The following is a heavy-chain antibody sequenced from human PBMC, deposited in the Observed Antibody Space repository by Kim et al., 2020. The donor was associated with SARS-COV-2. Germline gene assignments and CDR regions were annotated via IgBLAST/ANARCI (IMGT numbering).Heavy chain of an antibody. Sequence: ASVKVSCKASGYTFTSYGISWVRQAPGQGLEWMGWISAYNGNTNYAQKLQGRVTMTTDTSTSTAYMELRSLRSDDTAVYYCARDQPNYYDSSGYYSDAFDIWGQGTMVTVSS. CDR3: ARDQPNYYDSSGYYSDAFDI. CDR1: GYTFTSYG. J-gene: IGHJ3*02. D-gene: IGHD3-22*01. V-gene: IGHV1-18*01. CDR2: ISAYNGNT.